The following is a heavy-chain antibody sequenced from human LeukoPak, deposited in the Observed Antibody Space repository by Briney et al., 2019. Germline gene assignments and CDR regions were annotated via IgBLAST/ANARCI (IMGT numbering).Heavy chain of an antibody. Sequence: PSETLSLTCDVYGGSFSGYFWTWIRQPPGKGLEWIGEISDSGSTNYNPSLKSRVTISVDTSQNQFSLRLSYVTAADTAVYYCARQAPHSSDYWGQGTLVTVSS. J-gene: IGHJ4*02. D-gene: IGHD6-13*01. CDR1: GGSFSGYF. CDR3: ARQAPHSSDY. V-gene: IGHV4-34*01. CDR2: ISDSGST.